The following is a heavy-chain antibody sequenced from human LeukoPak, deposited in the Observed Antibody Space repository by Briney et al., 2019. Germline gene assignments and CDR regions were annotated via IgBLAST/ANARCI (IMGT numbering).Heavy chain of an antibody. V-gene: IGHV3-33*08. CDR3: AREGLGIDS. CDR2: IWYVGSDK. D-gene: IGHD7-27*01. J-gene: IGHJ5*01. CDR1: RCTFSKYG. Sequence: GGSLRLSCVASRCTFSKYGMNWVRQAPGKGLEWVAIIWYVGSDKYYADSVKGRFTISRDNSKNTLYLQMNSLRAEDTAVYFAAREGLGIDSWGQGTLVTVSS.